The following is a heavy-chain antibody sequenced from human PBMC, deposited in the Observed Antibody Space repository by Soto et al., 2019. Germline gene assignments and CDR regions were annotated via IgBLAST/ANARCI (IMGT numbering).Heavy chain of an antibody. D-gene: IGHD6-13*01. CDR2: MNTNSDDT. CDR3: AREWSAAGHFYGMDV. V-gene: IGHV1-8*01. J-gene: IGHJ6*01. Sequence: ASVKVSCKTSGYTFTSYDINWVRQAPGQGLEWVGWMNTNSDDTRSAQKFRGRLTLTRDKSMRAVYMKLSNLRPDDTAVYYCAREWSAAGHFYGMDVWGQGTTVTAPQ. CDR1: GYTFTSYD.